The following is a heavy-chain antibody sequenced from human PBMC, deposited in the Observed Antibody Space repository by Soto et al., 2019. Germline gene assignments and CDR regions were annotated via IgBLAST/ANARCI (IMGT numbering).Heavy chain of an antibody. CDR1: GYSFTSYW. D-gene: IGHD3-16*01. CDR3: ARLPGSYYDYVWGSSVAFDI. J-gene: IGHJ3*02. CDR2: IDPSDSYT. Sequence: PGESLKISCKGSGYSFTSYWISWVRQMPGKGLEWMGRIDPSDSYTNYSPSFQGHVTISADKSISTAYLQWSSLKASDTAMYYCARLPGSYYDYVWGSSVAFDIWGQGTMVTVSS. V-gene: IGHV5-10-1*01.